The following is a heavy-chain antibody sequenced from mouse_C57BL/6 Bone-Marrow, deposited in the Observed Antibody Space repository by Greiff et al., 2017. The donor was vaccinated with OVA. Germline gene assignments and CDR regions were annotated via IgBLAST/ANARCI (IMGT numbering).Heavy chain of an antibody. CDR2: INPGSGGT. D-gene: IGHD1-1*01. CDR1: GYAFTNYL. V-gene: IGHV1-54*01. CDR3: ARGGYYGSSSLFAY. J-gene: IGHJ3*01. Sequence: QVQLQQSGAELVRPGTSVKVSCKASGYAFTNYLIEWVKQRPGQGLEWIGVINPGSGGTNYNEKFKGKATLTADKSSSTAYMQLSSLTSEDSAVYFCARGGYYGSSSLFAYWGQGTLVTVSA.